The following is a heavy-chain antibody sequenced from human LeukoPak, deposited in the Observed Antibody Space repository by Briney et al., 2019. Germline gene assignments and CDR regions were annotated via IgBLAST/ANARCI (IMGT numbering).Heavy chain of an antibody. D-gene: IGHD3-16*01. J-gene: IGHJ4*02. CDR2: ISGSDDST. Sequence: GGSLRLSCVASGFTFSSYGMSWVRQAPGKGLEWVSAISGSDDSTYYADSVRGRFTISRDVSKNTLFLQMNSLRAGDTALYYCTKAKYYHFDYWGQGTLVTVSS. V-gene: IGHV3-23*01. CDR3: TKAKYYHFDY. CDR1: GFTFSSYG.